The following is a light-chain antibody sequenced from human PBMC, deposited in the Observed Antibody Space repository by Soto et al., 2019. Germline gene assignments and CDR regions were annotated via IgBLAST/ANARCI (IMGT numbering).Light chain of an antibody. CDR2: KVS. V-gene: IGKV2D-30*01. Sequence: DVVMTQSPLSLPVTLGQPASISYRSSQNLVYNDGNTYLNWFQQRPGQSQRRLIYKVSNWDSGVPDRFSGSGSGTDFTLKISRVEAEDVGLYYFLQGTHWPRITFGGVTKVEIK. CDR1: QNLVYNDGNTY. J-gene: IGKJ4*01. CDR3: LQGTHWPRIT.